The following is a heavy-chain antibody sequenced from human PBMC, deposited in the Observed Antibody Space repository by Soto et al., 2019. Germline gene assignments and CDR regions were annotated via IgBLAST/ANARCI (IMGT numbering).Heavy chain of an antibody. CDR3: ARDLWLPTDYYGMDV. J-gene: IGHJ6*02. CDR2: INPSGGST. Sequence: ASVKVSCQASGYTFTSYYMHWVRQAPGQGLEWMGIINPSGGSTSYAQKFQGRVTMTRDTSTSTVYMELSSLRSEDTAVYYFARDLWLPTDYYGMDVWGQGTTVTV. CDR1: GYTFTSYY. D-gene: IGHD5-18*01. V-gene: IGHV1-46*01.